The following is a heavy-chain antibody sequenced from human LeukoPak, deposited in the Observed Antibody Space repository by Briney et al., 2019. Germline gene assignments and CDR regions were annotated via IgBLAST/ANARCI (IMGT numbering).Heavy chain of an antibody. J-gene: IGHJ3*02. CDR1: GGSISSDH. V-gene: IGHV4-59*01. CDR2: IYYSGST. CDR3: ARKNDFDI. Sequence: SSETLSLTCTVSGGSISSDHWNWIRQPPGKGLEWIGCIYYSGSTYYNPSLKSRVTISVDMSKSQFSLRLTSVTAADTAVYYCARKNDFDIWGQGTLVTVSS. D-gene: IGHD2/OR15-2a*01.